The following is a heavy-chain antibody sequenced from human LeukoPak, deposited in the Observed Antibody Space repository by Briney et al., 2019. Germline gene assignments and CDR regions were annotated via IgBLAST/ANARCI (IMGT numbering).Heavy chain of an antibody. CDR2: ISSSGSTI. Sequence: GGSLRLSCAASGFTFSSYEMNWVRQAPGKGLEWVSYISSSGSTIYYADSVKGRFTISRDNAKSSLYLQMNSLRAEDTAVYYCARGSYDYVWGSYRYGEYYFDYWGQGTLVTVSS. D-gene: IGHD3-16*02. J-gene: IGHJ4*02. CDR1: GFTFSSYE. CDR3: ARGSYDYVWGSYRYGEYYFDY. V-gene: IGHV3-48*03.